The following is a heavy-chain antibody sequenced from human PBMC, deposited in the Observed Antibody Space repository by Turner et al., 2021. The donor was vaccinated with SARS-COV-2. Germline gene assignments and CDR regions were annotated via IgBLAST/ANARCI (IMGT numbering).Heavy chain of an antibody. CDR2: IYYSGDN. Sequence: LQLQESGPGLVKPSETLSRTCTVSGGSISSSSYYWGWIRLPQGKGLEWIGSIYYSGDNYYNPSLKSRDTISVNTSKNQFSLKLRSVTAADTAVYYCARLVRGAEYYFDYWGQGTLVTVSS. J-gene: IGHJ4*02. CDR1: GGSISSSSYY. D-gene: IGHD3-10*01. V-gene: IGHV4-39*01. CDR3: ARLVRGAEYYFDY.